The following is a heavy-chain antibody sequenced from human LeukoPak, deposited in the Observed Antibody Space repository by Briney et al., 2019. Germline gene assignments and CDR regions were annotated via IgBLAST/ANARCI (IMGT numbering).Heavy chain of an antibody. CDR2: INPSGGST. Sequence: GASVKVSCKASGYTFTSYYMHWVRQAPGQGLEWMGIINPSGGSTSYAQKFQGRVTMTRDMSISTAYMELSRLRSDDTAVYYCARDYPGKYQLLYLFDYWGQGTLVTVSS. CDR3: ARDYPGKYQLLYLFDY. V-gene: IGHV1-46*01. D-gene: IGHD2-2*02. J-gene: IGHJ4*02. CDR1: GYTFTSYY.